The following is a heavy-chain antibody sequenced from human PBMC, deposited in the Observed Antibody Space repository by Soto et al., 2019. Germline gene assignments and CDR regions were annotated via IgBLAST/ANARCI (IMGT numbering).Heavy chain of an antibody. V-gene: IGHV1-18*01. Sequence: QVQLVQSGAEVKKPGASVKVSCKASGYTFTSYGISWVRQAPGQGLEGMGWISAYNGNTNYAQKLQGRVTMTTDTSTSTAYMELRSLRSDDTAVYYCARVPSPPYDSSGYTPDYWGQGTLVTVSS. CDR2: ISAYNGNT. CDR1: GYTFTSYG. CDR3: ARVPSPPYDSSGYTPDY. J-gene: IGHJ4*02. D-gene: IGHD3-22*01.